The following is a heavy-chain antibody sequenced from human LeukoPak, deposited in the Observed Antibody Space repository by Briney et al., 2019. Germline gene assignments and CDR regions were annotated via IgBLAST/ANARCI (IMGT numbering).Heavy chain of an antibody. D-gene: IGHD3-3*01. J-gene: IGHJ4*02. CDR2: IYYSGST. CDR3: ASPPVFGVTKLADY. Sequence: TSETLSLTCTVSGGSISSSSYYSGWIRQPPGKGLEWIASIYYSGSTYYNPSLKTRVTISVDTSKNQFSLKLSSVTAADTSVYYGASPPVFGVTKLADYWGQGTLVTVSS. CDR1: GGSISSSSYY. V-gene: IGHV4-39*01.